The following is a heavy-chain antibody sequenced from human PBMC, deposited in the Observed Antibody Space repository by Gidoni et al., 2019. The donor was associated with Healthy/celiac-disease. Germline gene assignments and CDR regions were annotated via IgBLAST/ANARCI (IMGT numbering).Heavy chain of an antibody. Sequence: QVQLVQSGAEVKKPGASVKVSCTASGYTFTSYGISWVRQAPGQGLEWMGWISAYNGNTNYAQKLQGRVTMTTDTSTSTAYMELRSLRSDDTAVYYCAREEGYCSSTSCYYYYGMDVWGKGTTVTVSS. CDR2: ISAYNGNT. J-gene: IGHJ6*04. CDR3: AREEGYCSSTSCYYYYGMDV. CDR1: GYTFTSYG. V-gene: IGHV1-18*01. D-gene: IGHD2-2*01.